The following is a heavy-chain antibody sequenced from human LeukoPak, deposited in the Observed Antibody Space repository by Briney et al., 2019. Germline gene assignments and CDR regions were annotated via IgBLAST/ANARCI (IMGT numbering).Heavy chain of an antibody. CDR1: RYTFPSYG. CDR3: ARVHYDILTGYSYFDY. CDR2: ISAYNDNT. D-gene: IGHD3-9*01. V-gene: IGHV1-18*01. J-gene: IGHJ4*02. Sequence: GASVKVSCKASRYTFPSYGISWVRQAPGHRREWTGWISAYNDNTNYAQKLQGRVTMTTDTSTSTAYMELRSLRSDDTAVYYCARVHYDILTGYSYFDYWGQGTLVTVSS.